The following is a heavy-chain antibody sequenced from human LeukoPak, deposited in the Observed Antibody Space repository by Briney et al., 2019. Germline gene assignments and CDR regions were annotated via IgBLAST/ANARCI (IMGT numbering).Heavy chain of an antibody. J-gene: IGHJ6*03. CDR1: GGSISSSSYY. D-gene: IGHD2-2*01. CDR2: IYYSGST. Sequence: PSETLSLTCTVSGGSISSSSYYWGWIRQPPGKGLEWIGSIYYSGSTYYNPSLKSRVTISVDTSKNQFSLKVRSVTAADTAVYYCARCGQYCSSTSCYPLYYYYMDVWGKGTTVTVSS. V-gene: IGHV4-39*01. CDR3: ARCGQYCSSTSCYPLYYYYMDV.